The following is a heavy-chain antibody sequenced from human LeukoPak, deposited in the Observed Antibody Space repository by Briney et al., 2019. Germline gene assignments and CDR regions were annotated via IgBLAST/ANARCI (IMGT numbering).Heavy chain of an antibody. D-gene: IGHD6-19*01. Sequence: QAGGSLRLSCAASGFTFSSYEMNWVRQAPGKGLEWVSYISSSGSTIYYEDSVEGRFTVSRDSAENSLYLQMNSLRAEDTAVYYCTTKPYSTAWFFDHWGQGTLVTVSS. V-gene: IGHV3-48*03. J-gene: IGHJ4*02. CDR1: GFTFSSYE. CDR2: ISSSGSTI. CDR3: TTKPYSTAWFFDH.